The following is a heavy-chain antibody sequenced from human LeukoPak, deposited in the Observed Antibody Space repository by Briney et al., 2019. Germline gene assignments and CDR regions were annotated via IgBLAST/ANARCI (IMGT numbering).Heavy chain of an antibody. V-gene: IGHV4-30-4*08. CDR3: ARDSPLYSKGPY. CDR2: IYYSGST. D-gene: IGHD4-11*01. CDR1: GGSISSGDYY. Sequence: SETLSLTCTVSGGSISSGDYYWSWIRQPPGKGLGWIGYIYYSGSTYYNPSLKSRVTISVDTSKNQFSLKLSSVTAADTAVYYCARDSPLYSKGPYWGQGTLVTVSS. J-gene: IGHJ4*02.